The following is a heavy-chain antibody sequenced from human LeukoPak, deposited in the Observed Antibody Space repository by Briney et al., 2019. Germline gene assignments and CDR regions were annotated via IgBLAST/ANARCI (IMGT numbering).Heavy chain of an antibody. J-gene: IGHJ4*02. CDR3: ARARTIFGVVRD. D-gene: IGHD3-3*01. CDR1: GGSISSGGYY. CDR2: IYYSGST. V-gene: IGHV4-31*11. Sequence: SGTLSLTCAVSGGSISSGGYYWSWIRQHPGKGLEWIGYIYYSGSTYYNPSLKSRVTISVDTSKNQFSLKLSSVTAADTAVYYCARARTIFGVVRDWGQGTLVTVSS.